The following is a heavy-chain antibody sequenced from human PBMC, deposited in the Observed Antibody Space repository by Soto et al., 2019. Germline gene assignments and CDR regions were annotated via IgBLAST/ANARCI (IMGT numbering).Heavy chain of an antibody. CDR1: GYTFTSYA. J-gene: IGHJ4*02. V-gene: IGHV1-3*01. Sequence: QVQLVQSGAEVKKPGASVKVSCKASGYTFTSYAMHWVRQAPGQRLEWMGWINAGNGNTKYSQKFQGRVTITRDTSASTAYMELSSLGSEDTAVYYCAGSSSWYGDFDYWGQGTLVTVSS. CDR3: AGSSSWYGDFDY. D-gene: IGHD6-13*01. CDR2: INAGNGNT.